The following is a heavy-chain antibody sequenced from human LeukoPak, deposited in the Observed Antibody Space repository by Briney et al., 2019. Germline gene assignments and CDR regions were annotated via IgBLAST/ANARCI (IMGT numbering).Heavy chain of an antibody. J-gene: IGHJ4*02. V-gene: IGHV4-34*01. Sequence: SETLSLTCTVSGGSISSYYWSWIRQPPGKGLEWIGEINHSGSTNYNSSLKSRVTISVDTSKNQFSLKLSSVTAADTAVYYCARSKARLSPFDYWGQGTLVTVSS. CDR1: GGSISSYY. CDR3: ARSKARLSPFDY. CDR2: INHSGST.